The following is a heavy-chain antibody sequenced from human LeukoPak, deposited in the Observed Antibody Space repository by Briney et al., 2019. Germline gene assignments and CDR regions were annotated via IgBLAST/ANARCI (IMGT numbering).Heavy chain of an antibody. CDR3: ARGPPSGWYYFDY. J-gene: IGHJ4*02. V-gene: IGHV3-33*01. D-gene: IGHD6-19*01. CDR1: GFTFSSYG. CDR2: IWYDGSNK. Sequence: GGSLRLSCAASGFTFSSYGMHWVRQAPGKGLEWVAVIWYDGSNKYYADSVKGRFTISRDNSKNTLYLQVNSVRAEDTAVDYCARGPPSGWYYFDYWGQGTLVTVSS.